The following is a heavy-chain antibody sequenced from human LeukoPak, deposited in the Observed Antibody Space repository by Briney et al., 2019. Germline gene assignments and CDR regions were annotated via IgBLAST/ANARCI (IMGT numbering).Heavy chain of an antibody. D-gene: IGHD3-22*01. CDR3: ARHPSIEPHYYDSSGYYWNY. CDR1: GGSISSGDYY. Sequence: SQTLSLTCTVSGGSISSGDYYWSWIRQPPGKGLEWIGYIYYSGSTYYNPPLKSRVTISVDTSKNQFSLKLSSVTAADTAVYYCARHPSIEPHYYDSSGYYWNYWGQGTLVTVSS. J-gene: IGHJ4*02. CDR2: IYYSGST. V-gene: IGHV4-30-4*08.